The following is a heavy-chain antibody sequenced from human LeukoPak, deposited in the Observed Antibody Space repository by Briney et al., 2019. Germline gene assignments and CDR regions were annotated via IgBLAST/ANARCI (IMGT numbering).Heavy chain of an antibody. J-gene: IGHJ4*02. D-gene: IGHD6-13*01. CDR1: GGSISSSSYY. CDR3: TRRGYRKTAAGPCYFDS. V-gene: IGHV4-39*01. CDR2: IYYSGST. Sequence: SETLSLTCTVSGGSISSSSYYWGWIRQPPGKGLEWIGSIYYSGSTYYNPSLKSRVTISVDASRNQFSLRLSSVTAADTAVYYCTRRGYRKTAAGPCYFDSWGQGALVTVSS.